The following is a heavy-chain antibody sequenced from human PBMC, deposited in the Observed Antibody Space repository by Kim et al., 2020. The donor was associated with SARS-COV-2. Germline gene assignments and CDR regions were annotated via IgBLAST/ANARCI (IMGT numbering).Heavy chain of an antibody. CDR2: IDPSDSYT. J-gene: IGHJ4*02. CDR1: GYSFTSYW. CDR3: ASLNRGFAAAAGIEDVWVDY. V-gene: IGHV5-10-1*01. D-gene: IGHD6-13*01. Sequence: GESLKISCKGSGYSFTSYWISWVRQMPGKGLEWMGRIDPSDSYTNYSPSFQGHVTISADKSISTAYLQWSSLKASDTAMYYCASLNRGFAAAAGIEDVWVDYWGQGTLVTVS.